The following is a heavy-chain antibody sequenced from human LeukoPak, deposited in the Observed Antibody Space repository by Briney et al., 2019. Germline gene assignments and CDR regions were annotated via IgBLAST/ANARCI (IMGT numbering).Heavy chain of an antibody. J-gene: IGHJ3*02. CDR1: GFTFSSYS. V-gene: IGHV3-21*01. D-gene: IGHD3-10*01. CDR2: ISSSSSYI. CDR3: ARDGYYYGSGTSPSDAFDI. Sequence: GGSLRLSCAASGFTFSSYSMNWVRQAAGKGLEWVSSISSSSSYIYYADSVKGRFTISRDNAKNSLYLQMNSLRAEDTAVYYCARDGYYYGSGTSPSDAFDIWGQGTMVTVSS.